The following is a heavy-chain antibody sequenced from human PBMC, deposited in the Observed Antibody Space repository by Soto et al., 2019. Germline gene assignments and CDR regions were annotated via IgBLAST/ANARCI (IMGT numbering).Heavy chain of an antibody. D-gene: IGHD3-10*01. CDR2: ISYDGSNK. J-gene: IGHJ4*02. Sequence: WGSLRLSCAASGFTFISYGIHCFRHSPLKWLEWVAVISYDGSNKYYADSVKGRFTISRDNSKNTLYLQMNSLRAEDTAVYYCAKDSLGVLLWFGELNYFDYWGQGTLVTVSS. CDR1: GFTFISYG. CDR3: AKDSLGVLLWFGELNYFDY. V-gene: IGHV3-30*18.